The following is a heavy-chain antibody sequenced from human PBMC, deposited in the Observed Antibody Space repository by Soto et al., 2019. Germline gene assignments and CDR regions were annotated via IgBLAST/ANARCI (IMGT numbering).Heavy chain of an antibody. D-gene: IGHD6-19*01. CDR1: GGTFKSFT. V-gene: IGHV1-69*13. CDR3: ATKGVSGWFFDY. Sequence: SVKVSCKASGGTFKSFTFTWVRQAPGQGLEWMGGIIPIFETANYAQKFQDRVTITADESTCTVYMELSSLRSADTAVYYCATKGVSGWFFDYWGQGTVVTVSS. J-gene: IGHJ4*02. CDR2: IIPIFETA.